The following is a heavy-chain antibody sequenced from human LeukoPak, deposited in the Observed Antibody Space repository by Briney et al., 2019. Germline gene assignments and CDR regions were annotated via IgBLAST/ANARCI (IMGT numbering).Heavy chain of an antibody. J-gene: IGHJ4*02. CDR3: ARAGYENLIAGPDF. CDR2: IIPIFGTA. Sequence: SVKVSCKASGGTFSSYAISWVRQAPGQGLEWMGGIIPIFGTANYAQKFQGRVIMTTDTSTSTAYMDLRSLRSDDTAVYYCARAGYENLIAGPDFWGQGTLVTVSS. CDR1: GGTFSSYA. V-gene: IGHV1-69*05. D-gene: IGHD1-1*01.